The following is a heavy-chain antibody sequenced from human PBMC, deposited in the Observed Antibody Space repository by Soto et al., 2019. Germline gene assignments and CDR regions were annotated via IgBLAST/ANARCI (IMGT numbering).Heavy chain of an antibody. CDR3: ARIISSGWPHNWFDP. CDR1: GGSVSSRRYY. Sequence: XATLSLTCTASGGSVSSRRYYWGWIRQPPGKGLEWIGLISYIGSTYYNPSLKSRVTISVDTSKSHFSLKLTSVTAADTAVYYCARIISSGWPHNWFDPWAQRTLVTVSS. CDR2: ISYIGST. D-gene: IGHD6-19*01. V-gene: IGHV4-39*01. J-gene: IGHJ5*02.